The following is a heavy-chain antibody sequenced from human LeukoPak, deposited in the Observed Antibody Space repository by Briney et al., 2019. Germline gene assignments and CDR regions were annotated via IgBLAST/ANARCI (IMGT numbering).Heavy chain of an antibody. Sequence: GGSLRLSCAASGFTFSSYAMHWVRQAPGKGLEWVAVISYDGSNKYYADSVKGRFTISRDNSKNTLYLQMNSLRAEDTAVYHCARDRLAAANWFDPWGQGTLVTVSS. J-gene: IGHJ5*02. D-gene: IGHD6-13*01. V-gene: IGHV3-30-3*01. CDR2: ISYDGSNK. CDR1: GFTFSSYA. CDR3: ARDRLAAANWFDP.